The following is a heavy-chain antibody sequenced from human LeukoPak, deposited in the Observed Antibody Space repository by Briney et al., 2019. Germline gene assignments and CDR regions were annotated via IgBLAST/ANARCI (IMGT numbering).Heavy chain of an antibody. CDR2: IFYSGST. J-gene: IGHJ4*02. V-gene: IGHV4-59*08. Sequence: SETLSLTCTVSGGSIRNYYWSWIRQPPGKGLEWIGYIFYSGSTNYNPSLKSRVTIAVDTSNNQFSLKLNSVTAADTAVYYCATYDSTGKFDYWGQGTLVTVSS. D-gene: IGHD3-22*01. CDR3: ATYDSTGKFDY. CDR1: GGSIRNYY.